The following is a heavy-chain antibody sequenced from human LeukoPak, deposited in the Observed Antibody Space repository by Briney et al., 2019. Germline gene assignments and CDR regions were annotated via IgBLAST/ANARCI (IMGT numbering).Heavy chain of an antibody. V-gene: IGHV3-30*02. Sequence: GGSLRLSCAASEFTFSSYGMHRVRQAPGKGLEWVAFIRYDGSNKYYADSVKGRFTVSRDNSKNTLSLQMNSLRAADTAVYYCAKDGEYYGSGSVGWFDPWGQGTLVTVSS. J-gene: IGHJ5*02. D-gene: IGHD3-10*01. CDR1: EFTFSSYG. CDR3: AKDGEYYGSGSVGWFDP. CDR2: IRYDGSNK.